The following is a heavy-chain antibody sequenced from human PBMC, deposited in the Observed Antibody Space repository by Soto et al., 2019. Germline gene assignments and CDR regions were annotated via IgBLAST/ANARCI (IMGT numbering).Heavy chain of an antibody. Sequence: QLQLQESVPGLVKPSETLSLTCTVSGGSISSSNYYWGWIRQPPGKGLEWIGRMSYSGSTYYNPSLKSRVTMSVDTSKNQFSLKLSSVTAADTAVYYCANLISVAGYPYYFDYWGQGTLVTVSS. J-gene: IGHJ4*02. CDR3: ANLISVAGYPYYFDY. CDR2: MSYSGST. D-gene: IGHD6-19*01. CDR1: GGSISSSNYY. V-gene: IGHV4-39*01.